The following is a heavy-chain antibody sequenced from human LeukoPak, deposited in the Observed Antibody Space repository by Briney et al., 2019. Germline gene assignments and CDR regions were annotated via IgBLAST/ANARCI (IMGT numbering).Heavy chain of an antibody. J-gene: IGHJ4*02. CDR2: IWYDGSNK. CDR3: AKGGYVAAAGHFDY. CDR1: GFTFSSYG. Sequence: GGSLRLSCAASGFTFSSYGMHWVRQAPGKGLEWVAVIWYDGSNKYYADSVKGRFTISRDNSKTTLYLQMNSLRAEDTTVYYCAKGGYVAAAGHFDYGAREPWSPSPQ. V-gene: IGHV3-33*06. D-gene: IGHD6-13*01.